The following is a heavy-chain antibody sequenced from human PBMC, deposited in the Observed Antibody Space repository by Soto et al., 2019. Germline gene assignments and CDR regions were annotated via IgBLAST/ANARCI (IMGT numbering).Heavy chain of an antibody. CDR1: GLTFRSYW. Sequence: GESLKISCAASGLTFRSYWMHWVRQAPGKGLEWVSGINWNGGSTGYADSVKGRFTISRDNAKNSLYLQMNSLRAEDTALYYCARDYLTMVRGVIIALAFDIWGQGTMVTVSS. CDR2: INWNGGST. D-gene: IGHD3-10*01. V-gene: IGHV3-20*04. J-gene: IGHJ3*02. CDR3: ARDYLTMVRGVIIALAFDI.